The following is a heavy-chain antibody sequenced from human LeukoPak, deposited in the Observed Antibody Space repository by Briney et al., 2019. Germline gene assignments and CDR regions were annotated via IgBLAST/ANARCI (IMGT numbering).Heavy chain of an antibody. CDR3: ARHGDRSSWSYFDY. J-gene: IGHJ4*02. CDR1: GGSISSHH. D-gene: IGHD6-13*01. V-gene: IGHV4-59*08. Sequence: SETLSLTCTVSGGSISSHHWSWLRQPPGKGLEWIGYIYYGGTTNYNPSLESRVTISVDTSKNQFSLKLNSVTAADTAVYYCARHGDRSSWSYFDYWGQGTLVTVSS. CDR2: IYYGGTT.